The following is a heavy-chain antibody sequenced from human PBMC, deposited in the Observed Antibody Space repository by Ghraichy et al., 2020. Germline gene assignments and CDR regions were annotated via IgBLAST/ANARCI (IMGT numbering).Heavy chain of an antibody. V-gene: IGHV3-43*01. J-gene: IGHJ5*02. Sequence: GGSLSLSCAASGFTFDDYTMHWVRQAPGKGLEWVSLISWDGGSTYYADSVKGRFTISRDNSKNSLYLQMNSLRTEDTALYYCAKGGSWDSSSPTSWFDPWGQGTLVTVSS. D-gene: IGHD6-13*01. CDR3: AKGGSWDSSSPTSWFDP. CDR2: ISWDGGST. CDR1: GFTFDDYT.